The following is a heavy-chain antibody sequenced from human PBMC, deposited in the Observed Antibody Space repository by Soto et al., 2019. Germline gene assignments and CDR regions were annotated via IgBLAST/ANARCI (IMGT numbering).Heavy chain of an antibody. CDR1: GGSISSGGYY. CDR2: IYYSGST. J-gene: IGHJ4*02. CDR3: ARDRGPWTNFDY. V-gene: IGHV4-31*03. Sequence: QVQLQESGPGLVKPSQTLSLTCTVSGGSISSGGYYWSWIRQHPGKGLEWIGYIYYSGSTYYNPSLKSRVTISVDTPKNQFALKLSSVTAADTAVYYCARDRGPWTNFDYWGQGTLVTVSS. D-gene: IGHD1-26*01.